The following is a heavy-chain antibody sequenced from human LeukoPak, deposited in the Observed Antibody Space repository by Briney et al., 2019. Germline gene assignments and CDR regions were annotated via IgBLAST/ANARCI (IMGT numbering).Heavy chain of an antibody. CDR2: INPSGGST. D-gene: IGHD6-6*01. CDR3: ARGGIAARLWVDY. V-gene: IGHV1-46*01. CDR1: GYTFTNYY. Sequence: GASVKVSCKASGYTFTNYYMHWVRQAPGQGLDWMGIINPSGGSTTYAQDFQGRVTMTRDTSAGTVYMELSSLRSEDTAVYYCARGGIAARLWVDYWGQGTLVTVSS. J-gene: IGHJ4*02.